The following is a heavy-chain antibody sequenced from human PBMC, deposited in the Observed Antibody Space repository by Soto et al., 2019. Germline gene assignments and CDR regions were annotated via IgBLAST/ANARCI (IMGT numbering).Heavy chain of an antibody. Sequence: VQLVESGGGLIQPGGSLRLSCAVSGFTVSNNYMSWVRQAPGKGLEGVSVIYSGGYTAYGDSVKGRFTISRDNSKKPLFFKMNGRGAAGPAGFYWATGRGGGGYWGQGTLVTVSS. V-gene: IGHV3-53*01. CDR1: GFTVSNNY. D-gene: IGHD3-10*01. CDR3: ATGRGGGGY. CDR2: IYSGGYT. J-gene: IGHJ4*02.